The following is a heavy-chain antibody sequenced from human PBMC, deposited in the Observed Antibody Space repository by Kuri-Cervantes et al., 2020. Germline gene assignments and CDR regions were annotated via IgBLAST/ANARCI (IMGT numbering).Heavy chain of an antibody. CDR3: ARDGQGWYFDY. CDR2: INHSGST. Sequence: SGPTLVKPTETLTLTCTVSGFSLSNARMGVSWIRQPPGKALEWLGEINHSGSTNDNPPLKSRVTISVDTSKNQFSLKLSSVTAADTAVYYCARDGQGWYFDYWGQGTLVTVSS. J-gene: IGHJ4*02. D-gene: IGHD6-19*01. CDR1: GFSLSNARMG. V-gene: IGHV4-61*01.